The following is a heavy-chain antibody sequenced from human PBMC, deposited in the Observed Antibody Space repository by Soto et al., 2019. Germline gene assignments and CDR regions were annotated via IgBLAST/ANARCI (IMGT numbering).Heavy chain of an antibody. CDR2: VYYSGST. CDR1: GGSISSYY. CDR3: ARVWGGAFDI. J-gene: IGHJ3*02. Sequence: SETLSLTCTVSGGSISSYYWSWIRQPPGKGLEWIGYVYYSGSTNYNPSLKSRVTISVDTSKNQFSLKLSSVTAADTAVYYCARVWGGAFDIWGQGTMVTVSS. D-gene: IGHD3-10*01. V-gene: IGHV4-59*01.